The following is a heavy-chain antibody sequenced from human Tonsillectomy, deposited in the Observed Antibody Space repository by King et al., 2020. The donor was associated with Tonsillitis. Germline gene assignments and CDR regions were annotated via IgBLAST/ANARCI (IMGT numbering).Heavy chain of an antibody. CDR2: ISGDGGST. V-gene: IGHV3-43*02. J-gene: IGHJ6*03. CDR3: AQSRSYYDFWSGSQDYYYMDV. D-gene: IGHD3-3*01. Sequence: VQLVESGGGVVQPGGSLRLSCAASGITFDDYAMHWVRQAPGKGLEWVSLISGDGGSTYYADSVKGRFPISRDNSKNSLYLQMNSLRTEDTALYYCAQSRSYYDFWSGSQDYYYMDVWGKGTTVTVSS. CDR1: GITFDDYA.